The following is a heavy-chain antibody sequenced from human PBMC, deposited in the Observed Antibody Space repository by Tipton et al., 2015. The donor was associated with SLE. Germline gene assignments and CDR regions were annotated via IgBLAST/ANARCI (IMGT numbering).Heavy chain of an antibody. J-gene: IGHJ2*01. V-gene: IGHV5-10-1*01. CDR2: IYHSGST. CDR1: GFTFGDYG. Sequence: SLRLSCTASGFTFGDYGMSWVRQAPGKGLEWIGEIYHSGSTNYSPSFQGHVTISADKSISTAYLQWSSLKASDTAMYYCARPGDSYGDYVGWYFDLWGRGTLVTVSS. CDR3: ARPGDSYGDYVGWYFDL. D-gene: IGHD4-17*01.